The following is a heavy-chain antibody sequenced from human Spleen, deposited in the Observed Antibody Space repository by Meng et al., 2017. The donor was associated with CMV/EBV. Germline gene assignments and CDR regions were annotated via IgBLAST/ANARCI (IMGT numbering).Heavy chain of an antibody. J-gene: IGHJ4*02. V-gene: IGHV3-15*01. CDR3: TTAYDYYDFWSPFDY. CDR1: FTCSNAW. Sequence: FTCSNAWMTGVRQATGKGLEWVGRIKSKIDGGTTDHAAPVKGRFTISRDDSKNTLYLQMNSLKIEDTAVYYCTTAYDYYDFWSPFDYRGQGTLVTVSS. CDR2: IKSKIDGGTT. D-gene: IGHD3-3*01.